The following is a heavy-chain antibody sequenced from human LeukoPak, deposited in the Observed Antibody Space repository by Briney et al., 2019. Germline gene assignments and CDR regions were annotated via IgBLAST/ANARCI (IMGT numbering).Heavy chain of an antibody. CDR3: ARDRSTSRYYHGMDV. CDR2: ISSSSAHI. Sequence: AGGSLRLSCAASDSTFSIFSTRWVRQAPGNGLFWVAAISSSSAHIYYAVSVKRRFPIPRDNAKKSLYLKMNNLRADDRTVYYCARDRSTSRYYHGMDVWGPGTTVIVSS. CDR1: DSTFSIFS. J-gene: IGHJ6*02. D-gene: IGHD2-2*01. V-gene: IGHV3-21*01.